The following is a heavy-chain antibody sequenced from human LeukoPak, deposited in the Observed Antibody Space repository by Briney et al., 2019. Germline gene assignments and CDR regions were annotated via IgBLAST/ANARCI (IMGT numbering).Heavy chain of an antibody. D-gene: IGHD2-21*02. V-gene: IGHV4-34*01. CDR2: INHSGYT. CDR3: TRMTAGHDY. Sequence: SETLSLTCAVSGVSFDDYYWSWVRQTPGKGLEWIGEINHSGYTDDSPSLKSRVTLSIDTSRKQFSLNLRYVTVADTGIYYCTRMTAGHDYWGQGTLVTVSS. CDR1: GVSFDDYY. J-gene: IGHJ4*02.